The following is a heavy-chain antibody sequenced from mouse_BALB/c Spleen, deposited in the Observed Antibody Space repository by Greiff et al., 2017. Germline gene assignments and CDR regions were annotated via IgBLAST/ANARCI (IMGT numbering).Heavy chain of an antibody. J-gene: IGHJ3*01. V-gene: IGHV5-12-1*01. CDR3: ARPPDGYYGFAY. Sequence: DVMLVESGGGLVKPGGSLKLSCAASGFAFSSYDMSWVRQTPEKRLEWVAYISSGGGSTYYPDTVKGRFTISRDNAKNTLYLQMSSLKSEDTAMYYCARPPDGYYGFAYWGQGTLVTVSA. CDR1: GFAFSSYD. CDR2: ISSGGGST. D-gene: IGHD2-3*01.